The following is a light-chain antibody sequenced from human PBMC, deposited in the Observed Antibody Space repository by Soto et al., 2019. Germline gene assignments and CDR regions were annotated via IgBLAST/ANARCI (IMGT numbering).Light chain of an antibody. CDR1: QYVGSR. J-gene: IGKJ1*01. CDR3: HQRQSWPRT. CDR2: YMS. V-gene: IGKV3-11*01. Sequence: IVLTQSPGTLSLSPGERATLSCRASQYVGSRLAWYQHKPGQAPRLLIYYMSKRATGIPARFSGSGSGTDFTLTISSLAPDDFAIYYCHQRQSWPRTFGQGTKVDIK.